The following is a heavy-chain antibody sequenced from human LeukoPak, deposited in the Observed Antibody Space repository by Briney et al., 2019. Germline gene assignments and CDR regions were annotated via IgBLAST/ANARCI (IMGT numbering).Heavy chain of an antibody. CDR3: ARDEGGTAAALNLDY. CDR1: GGTFISHA. J-gene: IGHJ4*02. CDR2: INPSGGST. D-gene: IGHD6-13*01. Sequence: GASVKVSCKASGGTFISHAISWVRQAPGQGLEWTGIINPSGGSTSYAQKFQGRVTMTRDTSTSTVYMELSSLRSEDTAVYYCARDEGGTAAALNLDYWGQGTLVTVSS. V-gene: IGHV1-46*01.